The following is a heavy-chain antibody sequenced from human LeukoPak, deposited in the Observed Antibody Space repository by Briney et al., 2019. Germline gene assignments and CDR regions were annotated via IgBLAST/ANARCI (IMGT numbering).Heavy chain of an antibody. Sequence: PGGSLRLSCAASGFTFNDYYVSWIRQAPGKGLEWVSYISTSGSTIYYADSVKGRFTISRDNAKNSLYLQMNSLRAEDTAVYYCASPLTHYYGSGSQLDYWGQGTLVTVSS. CDR1: GFTFNDYY. CDR2: ISTSGSTI. V-gene: IGHV3-11*04. D-gene: IGHD3-10*01. CDR3: ASPLTHYYGSGSQLDY. J-gene: IGHJ4*02.